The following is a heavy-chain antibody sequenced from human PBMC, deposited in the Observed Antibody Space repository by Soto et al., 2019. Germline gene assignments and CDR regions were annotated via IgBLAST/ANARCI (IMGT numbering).Heavy chain of an antibody. V-gene: IGHV4-39*01. CDR2: IYFTGNA. CDR1: GGSITSSSHF. CDR3: AGQTFTIDAASYGRSKWFDP. J-gene: IGHJ5*02. Sequence: PSETLSLTCTVSGGSITSSSHFWGWVRQPPGKGLEWIGTIYFTGNAYYTPSPKSRLTMSIDTSKNEFSLRLNSVTAADTAVYYCAGQTFTIDAASYGRSKWFDPWGPGTLVTVSS. D-gene: IGHD3-9*01.